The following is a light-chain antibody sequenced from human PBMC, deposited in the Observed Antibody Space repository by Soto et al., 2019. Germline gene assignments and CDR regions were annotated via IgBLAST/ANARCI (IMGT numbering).Light chain of an antibody. Sequence: DIQMTQSPSTLSASVGDRVTITCWASQTISGWLAWFQQKPGKAPNLLIYGVSSVESGVPSRFSGSGSGTTFTLTISNLQPDDFATYYCQQYADYSWTFGQGTKVESK. CDR2: GVS. J-gene: IGKJ1*01. CDR3: QQYADYSWT. V-gene: IGKV1-5*03. CDR1: QTISGW.